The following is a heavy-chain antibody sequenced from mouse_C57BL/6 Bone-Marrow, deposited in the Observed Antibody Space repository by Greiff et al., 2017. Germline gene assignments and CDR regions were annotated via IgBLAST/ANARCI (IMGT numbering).Heavy chain of an antibody. CDR3: TGVLLRYWFAY. J-gene: IGHJ3*01. Sequence: VQLQQSGAELVRPGASVKLSCTASGFNIKDDYMHWVKQRPEQGLEWIGWIDPENGDTEYASKFQGKATITADTSSNTAYLQLSSLTSEDTAVYYCTGVLLRYWFAYWGQETLVTVSA. D-gene: IGHD1-1*01. CDR1: GFNIKDDY. CDR2: IDPENGDT. V-gene: IGHV14-4*01.